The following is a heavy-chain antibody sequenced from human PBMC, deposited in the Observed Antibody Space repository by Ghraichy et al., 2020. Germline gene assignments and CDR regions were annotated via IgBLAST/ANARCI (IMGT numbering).Heavy chain of an antibody. Sequence: GGSLTLSCAASGFSISSHYMTWVRQAPGKGLEWVANIKQDGSDTFYLDSVRGRFTVSRDNAKNSLYLQMNSLRADDTAVYYCARESVLTGMGDDASDIWGQGTMVTVSS. CDR3: ARESVLTGMGDDASDI. V-gene: IGHV3-7*03. CDR2: IKQDGSDT. J-gene: IGHJ3*02. D-gene: IGHD3-9*01. CDR1: GFSISSHY.